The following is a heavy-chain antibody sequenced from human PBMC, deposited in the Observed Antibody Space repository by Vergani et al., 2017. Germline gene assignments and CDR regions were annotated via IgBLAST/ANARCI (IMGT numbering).Heavy chain of an antibody. D-gene: IGHD2-21*01. V-gene: IGHV5-51*01. Sequence: EVMLVQSGAEVKKPGESLKISCKYSESSFISNEIAWVRQMSGKGLQWMGNINPIDSKIAYSPSFQGQAIMSLDKSITTAYLQWRSLKASDTAIYYCTRHCPCGDSASLHFDHWGQGTQVTVSS. CDR3: TRHCPCGDSASLHFDH. CDR1: ESSFISNE. J-gene: IGHJ4*02. CDR2: INPIDSKI.